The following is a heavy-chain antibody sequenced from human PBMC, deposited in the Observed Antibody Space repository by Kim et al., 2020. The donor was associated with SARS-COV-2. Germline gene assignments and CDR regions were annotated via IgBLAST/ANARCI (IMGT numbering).Heavy chain of an antibody. D-gene: IGHD3-3*01. V-gene: IGHV4-39*01. J-gene: IGHJ6*02. CDR3: ARRGNDFWSGYGMDV. Sequence: PSLKSRVTMSVDTSKNQFSLKLSSVTAADTAVYYCARRGNDFWSGYGMDVWGQGTTVTVSS.